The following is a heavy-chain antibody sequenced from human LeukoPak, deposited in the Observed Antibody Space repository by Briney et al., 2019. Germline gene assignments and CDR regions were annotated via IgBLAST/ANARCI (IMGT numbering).Heavy chain of an antibody. CDR3: ARYYDSSGWGYHYYYYMDV. CDR1: GYTFTSYG. CDR2: ISAYNGNT. V-gene: IGHV1-18*01. J-gene: IGHJ6*03. Sequence: ASVKVSCKASGYTFTSYGISWVRQAPGQGLEWMGWISAYNGNTNYAQKLQGRVTMTTDTSTSTAYMELRSLRSDDTAVYYCARYYDSSGWGYHYYYYMDVWGKGTTVTVSS. D-gene: IGHD3-22*01.